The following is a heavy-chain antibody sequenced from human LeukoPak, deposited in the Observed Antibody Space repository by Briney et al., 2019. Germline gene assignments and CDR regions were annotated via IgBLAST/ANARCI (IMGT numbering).Heavy chain of an antibody. CDR2: ISSGSSTT. CDR3: ARDIIATPPGY. D-gene: IGHD6-6*01. J-gene: IGHJ4*02. CDR1: GITFSSYS. Sequence: GGSLRLSCAASGITFSSYSMNWVRQAPGKGLEWVSYISSGSSTTYYADSVKGRFTISRDNAKNSLYLQMNSLRAEDTAVYYCARDIIATPPGYWGQGTLVTVSS. V-gene: IGHV3-48*01.